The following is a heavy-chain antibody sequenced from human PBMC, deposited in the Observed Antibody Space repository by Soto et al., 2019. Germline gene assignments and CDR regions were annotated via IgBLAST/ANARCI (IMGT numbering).Heavy chain of an antibody. Sequence: PSETLYLTCTVSGGTISSSSYYWGWIRQPPGKGLEWIGSIYYSGSTYYNPSLKSRVTISVDTSKNQFSLKLSSVTAADTAVYYCARHVPDAFGMGVLGEGTSVAVSS. CDR2: IYYSGST. V-gene: IGHV4-39*01. CDR3: ARHVPDAFGMGV. D-gene: IGHD3-10*02. J-gene: IGHJ6*04. CDR1: GGTISSSSYY.